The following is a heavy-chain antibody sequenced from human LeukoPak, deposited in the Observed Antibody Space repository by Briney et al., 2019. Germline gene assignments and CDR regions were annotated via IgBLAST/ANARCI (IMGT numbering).Heavy chain of an antibody. Sequence: SVKVSCKASGGTFSSYAISWVRQAPGQGLEWMGRIIPILGIANYAQKFQGRVTITADKSTSTAYMELSSLRSEDTAVYYCATMTNRYYYDSSPPGDYWGQGTLVTVSS. J-gene: IGHJ4*02. CDR3: ATMTNRYYYDSSPPGDY. V-gene: IGHV1-69*04. D-gene: IGHD3-22*01. CDR1: GGTFSSYA. CDR2: IIPILGIA.